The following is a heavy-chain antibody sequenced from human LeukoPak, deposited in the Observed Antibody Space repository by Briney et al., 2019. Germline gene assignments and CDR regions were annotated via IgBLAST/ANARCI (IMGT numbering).Heavy chain of an antibody. CDR3: AGARVWKYQLLPEYFQH. D-gene: IGHD2-2*01. CDR2: IRYDGSNK. J-gene: IGHJ1*01. Sequence: PGGSLRLSCAASGFTFSSYGMHWVRQAPGKGLEWVAFIRYDGSNKYYADSVKGRFTISRDNSKNTLYLQMNSLRAEDTAVYYCAGARVWKYQLLPEYFQHWGQGTLVTVSS. CDR1: GFTFSSYG. V-gene: IGHV3-30*02.